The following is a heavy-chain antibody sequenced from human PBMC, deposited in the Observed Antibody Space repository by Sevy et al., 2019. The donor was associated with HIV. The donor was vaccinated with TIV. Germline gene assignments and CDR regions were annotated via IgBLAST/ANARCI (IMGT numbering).Heavy chain of an antibody. CDR2: ISPNNGNT. Sequence: ASVKVSCKASGYTFTSFGISWVRQAPGQGFEWMVWISPNNGNTKYAQKFQGRVTMTTETSTSTAYMEVRNLRSDDTALYYCARRRPHDYYYFFMDVWGKGTTVTVSS. J-gene: IGHJ6*03. V-gene: IGHV1-18*01. CDR3: ARRRPHDYYYFFMDV. CDR1: GYTFTSFG.